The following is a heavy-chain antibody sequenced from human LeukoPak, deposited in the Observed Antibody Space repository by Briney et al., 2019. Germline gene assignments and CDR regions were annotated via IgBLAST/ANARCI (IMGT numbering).Heavy chain of an antibody. J-gene: IGHJ6*04. V-gene: IGHV3-48*03. D-gene: IGHD2-2*01. CDR1: GFTFSSYE. CDR3: AREDIVVVPAAMAHYYGMDV. Sequence: GGSLRLSCAASGFTFSSYEMNWVRQAPGKGLEWVSYISSSGSTIYYADSVKGRFTISRDNAKNSLYLQMNSLRAEGTAVYYCAREDIVVVPAAMAHYYGMDVWGKGTTVTVSS. CDR2: ISSSGSTI.